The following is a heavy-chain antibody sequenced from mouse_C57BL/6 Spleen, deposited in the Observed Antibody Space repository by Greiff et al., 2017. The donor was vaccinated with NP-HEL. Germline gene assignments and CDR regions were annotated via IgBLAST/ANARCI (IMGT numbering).Heavy chain of an antibody. CDR3: ASPPEGAMDY. J-gene: IGHJ4*01. Sequence: EVHLVESGGGLVKPGGSLKLSCAASGFTFSDYGMHWVRQAPEKGLEWVAYISSGSSTIYYADTVKGRFTISRDNAKNTLFLQMTSLRSEDTAMYYCASPPEGAMDYWGQGTSVTVSS. V-gene: IGHV5-17*01. CDR2: ISSGSSTI. CDR1: GFTFSDYG.